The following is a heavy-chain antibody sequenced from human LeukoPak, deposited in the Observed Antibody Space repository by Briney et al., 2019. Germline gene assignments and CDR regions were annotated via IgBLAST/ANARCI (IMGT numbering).Heavy chain of an antibody. CDR3: AKDGRYGSGSYSEY. D-gene: IGHD3-10*01. CDR2: TWYDGSNK. Sequence: GGSLRLSCVASGFRFGEYGMRWVRQAPGKGLEWVAFTWYDGSNKYYGDSVKGRFTTSRDNRKNMLYLQMNSLRDDDTAVYYCAKDGRYGSGSYSEYSGQGTLVTVPS. V-gene: IGHV3-30*02. J-gene: IGHJ4*02. CDR1: GFRFGEYG.